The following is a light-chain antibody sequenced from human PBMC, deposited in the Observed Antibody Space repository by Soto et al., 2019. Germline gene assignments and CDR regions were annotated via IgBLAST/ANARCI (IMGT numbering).Light chain of an antibody. Sequence: DIVMTQSPATLSVSPGEGVTLSCRASQSVSRNLAWYQQKPGQAPRLVLYHASTRATGIPDRFSGSGSGTEFTLTIASLQSEDFAVYYCQQFYTWPLTFGPGTKVDIK. CDR3: QQFYTWPLT. V-gene: IGKV3-15*01. J-gene: IGKJ3*01. CDR1: QSVSRN. CDR2: HAS.